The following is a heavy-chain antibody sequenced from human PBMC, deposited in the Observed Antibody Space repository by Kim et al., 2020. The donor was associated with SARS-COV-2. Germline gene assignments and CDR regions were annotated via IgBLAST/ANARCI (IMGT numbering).Heavy chain of an antibody. V-gene: IGHV3-53*01. Sequence: GGSLRLSCAASGFTVSSNYMSWVRQAPGKGLEWVSVIYSGGSTYYADSVKGRFTISRDNSKNTLYLQMNSLRAEDTAVYYCAGSTVYYYYYGMDVWGQGTTVTVS. CDR2: IYSGGST. D-gene: IGHD4-17*01. CDR3: AGSTVYYYYYGMDV. CDR1: GFTVSSNY. J-gene: IGHJ6*02.